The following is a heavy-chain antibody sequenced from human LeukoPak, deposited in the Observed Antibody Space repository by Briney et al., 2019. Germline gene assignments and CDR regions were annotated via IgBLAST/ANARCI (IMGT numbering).Heavy chain of an antibody. CDR1: GFTFSNAD. CDR2: IKPKTDGETT. Sequence: GGALRRSCAASGFTFSNADMNWVRQAPGKGREWVGRIKPKTDGETTEYAAPVKDRFSISRDDSKSMMYLQMNSLKTEDTAVYYCITPLPYSAQGGQGTLVTVSS. D-gene: IGHD2-21*01. J-gene: IGHJ4*02. V-gene: IGHV3-15*07. CDR3: ITPLPYSAQ.